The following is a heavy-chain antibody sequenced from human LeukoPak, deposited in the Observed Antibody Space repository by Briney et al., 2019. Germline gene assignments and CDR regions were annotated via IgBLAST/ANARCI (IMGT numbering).Heavy chain of an antibody. Sequence: ASVKVSCKASGDTFTTDYIHWVRQGPGQGPEWMGVSNPSGGSTTNAQKLQGRVTMTTDTSTSTAYMELRSLRSDDTAVYYCARLWWDIVVVPAAIGAFDIWGQGTMVTVSS. CDR2: SNPSGGST. CDR3: ARLWWDIVVVPAAIGAFDI. CDR1: GDTFTTDY. D-gene: IGHD2-2*02. V-gene: IGHV1-46*01. J-gene: IGHJ3*02.